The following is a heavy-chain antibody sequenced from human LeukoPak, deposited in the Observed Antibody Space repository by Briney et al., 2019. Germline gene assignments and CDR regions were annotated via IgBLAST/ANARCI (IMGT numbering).Heavy chain of an antibody. CDR2: IIPIFGTA. CDR3: ARDYYYDSSGWCDP. J-gene: IGHJ5*02. Sequence: ASVNVSFKASGGTFSNYAISWVRPAPGQGLEWMGGIIPIFGTANYAQKFQGRVTITADESTSTAYMELSSLRSEDTAVYYCARDYYYDSSGWCDPWGQGTLVTVSS. CDR1: GGTFSNYA. V-gene: IGHV1-69*13. D-gene: IGHD3-22*01.